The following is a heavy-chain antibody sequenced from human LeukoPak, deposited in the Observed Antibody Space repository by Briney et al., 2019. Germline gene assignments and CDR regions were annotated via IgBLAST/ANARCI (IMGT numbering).Heavy chain of an antibody. D-gene: IGHD3-22*01. J-gene: IGHJ3*01. Sequence: PGRSLRLSCAASGFTFSSYGMHWVRQAPGKGLEWVAVISYDGSNKYYADSVRGRFTISRDNSKNTLYLQMNSLRAEDTAVYYCAKGRNVVVVITDAFDVWGQGTMVTVSS. CDR3: AKGRNVVVVITDAFDV. CDR2: ISYDGSNK. V-gene: IGHV3-30*18. CDR1: GFTFSSYG.